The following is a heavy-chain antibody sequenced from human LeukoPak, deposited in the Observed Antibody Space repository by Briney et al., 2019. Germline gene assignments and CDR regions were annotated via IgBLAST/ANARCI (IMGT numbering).Heavy chain of an antibody. D-gene: IGHD3-10*02. CDR2: IKQEGREK. J-gene: IGHJ6*04. CDR1: GFTFSSYW. CDR3: AELGITMIGGV. V-gene: IGHV3-7*01. Sequence: GGALRLSCAACGFTFSSYWMRGVGQAPGKGLEWVADIKQEGREKYYVDSVKGRFTISRDNTNNSLYLQMNSLRAEDTAVYYCAELGITMIGGVWGKGTTVTISS.